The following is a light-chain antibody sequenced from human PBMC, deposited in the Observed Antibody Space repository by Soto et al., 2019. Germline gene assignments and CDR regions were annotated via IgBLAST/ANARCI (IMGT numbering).Light chain of an antibody. CDR2: GAS. J-gene: IGKJ1*01. V-gene: IGKV3-20*01. CDR1: QSVSSSY. CDR3: QQYGSSRRT. Sequence: EIVLTQSPGTLSLSPGERATLSCRASQSVSSSYLAWYQQKPDQAPRLLIYGASSRATGIQDRFSGSGSGTDFTLTISRLEPEDFAVYYCQQYGSSRRTFGQGTKVEIK.